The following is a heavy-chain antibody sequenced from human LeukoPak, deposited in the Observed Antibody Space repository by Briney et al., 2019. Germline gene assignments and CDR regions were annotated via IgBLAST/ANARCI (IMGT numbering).Heavy chain of an antibody. J-gene: IGHJ5*02. V-gene: IGHV4-59*01. CDR1: GRSISSYY. Sequence: LETLSLTCTVSGRSISSYYWSWIRQPPGKGLGWIGYIYYSVSTNYNPSLKSRVTISVDTSKNQLSLKLSSVTAADTAVYYCARDQASNWFDPWGQGTLVTVSS. CDR2: IYYSVST. CDR3: ARDQASNWFDP.